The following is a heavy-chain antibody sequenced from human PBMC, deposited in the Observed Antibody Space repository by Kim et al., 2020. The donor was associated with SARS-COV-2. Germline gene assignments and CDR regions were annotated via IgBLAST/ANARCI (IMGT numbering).Heavy chain of an antibody. CDR3: AKDISTLSYGYTGLDY. D-gene: IGHD5-18*01. V-gene: IGHV3-9*01. J-gene: IGHJ4*02. Sequence: SVKGRFTISRDNAKNSLYLQMNSLRAEDTALYYCAKDISTLSYGYTGLDYWGQGTLVTVSS.